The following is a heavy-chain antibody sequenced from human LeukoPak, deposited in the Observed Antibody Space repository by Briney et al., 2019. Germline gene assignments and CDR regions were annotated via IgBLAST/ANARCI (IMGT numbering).Heavy chain of an antibody. CDR2: ISYDGSNK. CDR1: GFTFSSFA. J-gene: IGHJ4*02. V-gene: IGHV3-30*04. Sequence: GGSLRLSCAASGFTFSSFAIHWVRQAPGKGLEWVALISYDGSNKYYADSVRGRFTISRDNSKNTPYVQMNSLRAEDTAVYYCAREGFHRLRGCFDYWGQGTLVTVSS. D-gene: IGHD4-17*01. CDR3: AREGFHRLRGCFDY.